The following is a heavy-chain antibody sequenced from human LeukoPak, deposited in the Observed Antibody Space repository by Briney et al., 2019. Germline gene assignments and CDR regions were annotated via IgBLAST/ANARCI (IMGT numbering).Heavy chain of an antibody. J-gene: IGHJ4*02. CDR2: TYSGGNT. CDR3: ARDRSSGWYVYDY. CDR1: GFTVSTNY. D-gene: IGHD6-19*01. V-gene: IGHV3-66*01. Sequence: PGGSLRLSCAASGFTVSTNYMSWVRQAPGKGLEWVSVTYSGGNTYYADSVKGRFTVARDNSKNTLYLQMSSLRAEDTAVYYCARDRSSGWYVYDYWGQGTLVTVSS.